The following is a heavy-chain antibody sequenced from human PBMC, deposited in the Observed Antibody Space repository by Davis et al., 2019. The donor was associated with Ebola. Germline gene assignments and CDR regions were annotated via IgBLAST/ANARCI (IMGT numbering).Heavy chain of an antibody. D-gene: IGHD6-13*01. Sequence: GSLRLSCAVYGGSFSNYYWSWIRQPPGKGLEWIGEINHSGSTNYNPSLKSRVTISVDTSKNQFSLKLSSVTAADTAVYYCARGRGRSSSWRYGMDVWGQGTTVTVSS. V-gene: IGHV4-34*01. CDR2: INHSGST. J-gene: IGHJ6*02. CDR3: ARGRGRSSSWRYGMDV. CDR1: GGSFSNYY.